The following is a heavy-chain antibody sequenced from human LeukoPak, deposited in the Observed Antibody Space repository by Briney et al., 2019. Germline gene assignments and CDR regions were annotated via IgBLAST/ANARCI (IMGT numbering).Heavy chain of an antibody. CDR1: GASISSYY. CDR3: ARSCSGGSCYLFGMDV. V-gene: IGHV4-59*01. J-gene: IGHJ6*02. Sequence: PSETLSLTCTVSGASISSYYWSWIRQPPGKGLEWIGYIYYSGSTNYNPSLKSRVTISVDTSKNQFSLKLSSVTAADTAVYYCARSCSGGSCYLFGMDVWGQGTTVTVSS. D-gene: IGHD2-15*01. CDR2: IYYSGST.